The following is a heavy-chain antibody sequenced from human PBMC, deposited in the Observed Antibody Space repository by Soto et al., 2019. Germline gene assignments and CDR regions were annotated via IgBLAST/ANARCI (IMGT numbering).Heavy chain of an antibody. D-gene: IGHD5-18*01. CDR3: ARGAGFSYASTWFDI. CDR2: IYYTGST. Sequence: PSETLSLTCTVSGASISGGTYYWTWIRQAPGKGLEWVGHIYYTGSTNYNPALNDRVTRSVDTSKNHFSLQLTSVAAADTAVYYCARGAGFSYASTWFDIWGQGTLVTVSS. J-gene: IGHJ5*02. V-gene: IGHV4-61*03. CDR1: GASISGGTYY.